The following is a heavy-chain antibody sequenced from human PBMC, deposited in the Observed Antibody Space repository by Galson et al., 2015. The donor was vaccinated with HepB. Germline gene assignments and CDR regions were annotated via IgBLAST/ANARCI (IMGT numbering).Heavy chain of an antibody. V-gene: IGHV1-3*01. CDR1: GYNFIDYT. CDR3: ARSLSGYPYYYFIDF. Sequence: SVKVACKASGYNFIDYTIHWVRQAPGQRLEWMGLSDAGNGDKKFSQRFQGRVSITTDASSSTMYRELSSLRSEDTGVYYCARSLSGYPYYYFIDFWGQGTTVIVSS. CDR2: SDAGNGDK. J-gene: IGHJ6*02. D-gene: IGHD3-22*01.